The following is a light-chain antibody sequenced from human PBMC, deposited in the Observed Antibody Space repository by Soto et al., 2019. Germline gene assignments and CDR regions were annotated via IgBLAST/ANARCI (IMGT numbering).Light chain of an antibody. CDR3: HQYDSSPPVT. CDR1: QSVSRN. Sequence: EIVMTQSPATMSVSPGERATLSCRSSQSVSRNLAWYQQKPGQAPRLLIYDASNRATGIPARFSGSGSGTDFTPTISSLEPEDFAMYYGHQYDSSPPVTFGQGTRLDNK. J-gene: IGKJ5*01. CDR2: DAS. V-gene: IGKV3D-15*01.